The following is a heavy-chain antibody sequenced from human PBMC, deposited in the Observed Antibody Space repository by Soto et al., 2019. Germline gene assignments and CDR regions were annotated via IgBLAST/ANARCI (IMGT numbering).Heavy chain of an antibody. Sequence: GGSLRLSCAASGFTFSDYYMSWIRQAPGKGLEWVSYISSSSSYTNYADSVKGRFTISRDNAKNTLYLQMNSLRAEDTAVYYCARTPDCTNGVCSAGFDYWGQGTLVTVSS. CDR3: ARTPDCTNGVCSAGFDY. CDR2: ISSSSSYT. V-gene: IGHV3-11*06. D-gene: IGHD2-8*01. CDR1: GFTFSDYY. J-gene: IGHJ4*02.